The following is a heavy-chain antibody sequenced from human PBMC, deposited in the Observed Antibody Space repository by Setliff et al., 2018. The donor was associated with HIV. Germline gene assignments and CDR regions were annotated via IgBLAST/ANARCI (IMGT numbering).Heavy chain of an antibody. D-gene: IGHD1-1*01. V-gene: IGHV1-2*02. CDR3: ARQLSNSFDY. CDR2: ISPDNGNR. J-gene: IGHJ4*02. Sequence: ASVKVSCKASGYTFIDYFMHWVRQAPGQGLEWMGWISPDNGNRRIQRRFQGRVTMTRDTSINTAYMELSGLTSDDTAVYYCARQLSNSFDYWGQGTLVTVSS. CDR1: GYTFIDYF.